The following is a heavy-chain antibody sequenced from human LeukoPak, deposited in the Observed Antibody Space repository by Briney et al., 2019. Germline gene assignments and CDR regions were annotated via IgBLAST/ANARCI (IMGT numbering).Heavy chain of an antibody. CDR2: IKSKTAGGTT. D-gene: IGHD2-21*01. Sequence: GGSLRLPCAGSGFTFSNAWMSWVRQAPGKGLEWVGRIKSKTAGGTTDYTAPVKGRFTISRDDSENTLYLQMNSLKTEDTALYFCTTEVNYWGQGTLVTVSS. CDR3: TTEVNY. CDR1: GFTFSNAW. V-gene: IGHV3-15*01. J-gene: IGHJ4*02.